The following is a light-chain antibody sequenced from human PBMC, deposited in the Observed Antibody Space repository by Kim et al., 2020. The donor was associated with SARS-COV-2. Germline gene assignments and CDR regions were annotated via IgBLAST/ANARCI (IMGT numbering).Light chain of an antibody. V-gene: IGKV3-20*01. CDR3: QQYGSSLLT. J-gene: IGKJ4*01. CDR2: GAS. CDR1: QSVDSDY. Sequence: EIVLTQSPGPLSLSPGERATLSCRASQSVDSDYLAWYQQKPGQAPRLLIFGASSRAAGIPDRFSGSGSGTDFSLTITSLEPEDFAVYYCQQYGSSLLTFGGGTKVDIK.